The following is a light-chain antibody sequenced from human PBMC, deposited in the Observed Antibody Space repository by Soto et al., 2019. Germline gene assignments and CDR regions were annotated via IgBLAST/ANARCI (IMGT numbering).Light chain of an antibody. CDR1: QSLSSSY. J-gene: IGKJ2*01. Sequence: EIVLTQSPGTLSLSPGERATLSCRASQSLSSSYLAWYQQKPGQAPRLLISGASSRATGIPDRFSGTGSGTDFTLTISRLEPEEFAVYYCQQSGSSPCTFGQGTKLEIK. CDR2: GAS. V-gene: IGKV3-20*01. CDR3: QQSGSSPCT.